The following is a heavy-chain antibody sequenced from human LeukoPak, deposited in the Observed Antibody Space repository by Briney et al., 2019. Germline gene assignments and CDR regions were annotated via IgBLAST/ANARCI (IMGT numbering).Heavy chain of an antibody. Sequence: KTSETLSLTWTVSGGSISSSSYYWGWIRQPPRKGLEWIGSIYYSGSTYYNPSLKSRVTISVDTSKNQFSLKLSPVTAADTAVYYCARGPFYYYDSSGYPFDYWGQGTLVTVSS. J-gene: IGHJ4*02. CDR2: IYYSGST. CDR3: ARGPFYYYDSSGYPFDY. D-gene: IGHD3-22*01. V-gene: IGHV4-39*01. CDR1: GGSISSSSYY.